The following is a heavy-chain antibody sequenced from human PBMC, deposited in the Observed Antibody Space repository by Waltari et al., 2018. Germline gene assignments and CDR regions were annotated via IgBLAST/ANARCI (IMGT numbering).Heavy chain of an antibody. V-gene: IGHV3-21*01. CDR1: GFDFSIYG. CDR2: VSGTTSYR. Sequence: DVQLVESGGGLVKPGGSLSVSCGAAGFDFSIYGINWVRQSPGKGLEWVALVSGTTSYRYYADSVKGRFTVSRDNAKTTVYLQMDNLRVEDTAVYYCARGVFDSWGQGTLVTVSS. J-gene: IGHJ5*01. CDR3: ARGVFDS.